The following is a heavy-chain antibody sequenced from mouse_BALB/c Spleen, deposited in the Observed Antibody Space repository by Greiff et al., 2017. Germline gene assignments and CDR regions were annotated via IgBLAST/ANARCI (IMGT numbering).Heavy chain of an antibody. Sequence: QVQLKQSGAELVKPGASVKLSCKASGYTFTSYWMHWVKQRPGQGLEWIGEINPSNGRTNYNEKFKSKATLTVDKSSSTAYMQLSSLTSEDSAVYYCAITTVVDYWGQGTTLTVSS. D-gene: IGHD1-1*01. CDR1: GYTFTSYW. CDR3: AITTVVDY. V-gene: IGHV1S81*02. CDR2: INPSNGRT. J-gene: IGHJ2*01.